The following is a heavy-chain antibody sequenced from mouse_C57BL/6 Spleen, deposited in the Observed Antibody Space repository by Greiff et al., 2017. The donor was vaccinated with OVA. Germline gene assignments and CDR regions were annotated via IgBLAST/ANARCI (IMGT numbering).Heavy chain of an antibody. Sequence: VQLQQSGTELVKPGASVKLSCKASGYTFTSYWMHWVKQRPGQGLEWIGNINPSNGGTNYNEKFKSKATLTVDKSSSTAYMQLSSLTSEDSAVYYCARSPSRGWYFDVWGTGTTVTVSS. CDR1: GYTFTSYW. CDR3: ARSPSRGWYFDV. J-gene: IGHJ1*03. V-gene: IGHV1-53*01. CDR2: INPSNGGT.